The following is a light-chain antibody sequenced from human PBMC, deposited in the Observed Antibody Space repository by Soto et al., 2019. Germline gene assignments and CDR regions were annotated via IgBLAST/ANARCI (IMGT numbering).Light chain of an antibody. V-gene: IGKV3-15*01. CDR1: QTISSN. CDR3: KQYHSWPPR. J-gene: IGKJ3*01. Sequence: EIVMTQSPATLSVSPGDRATLSCRASQTISSNLAWYQERPGQPPRCLIYDASTRATGTPARFSGSGSGTEFTLTISSLQSEDFAVYYCKQYHSWPPRFGPGTKVDI. CDR2: DAS.